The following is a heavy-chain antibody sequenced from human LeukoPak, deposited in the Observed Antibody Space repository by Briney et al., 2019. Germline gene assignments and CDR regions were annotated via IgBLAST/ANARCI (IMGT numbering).Heavy chain of an antibody. V-gene: IGHV1-46*01. J-gene: IGHJ5*02. CDR2: IYPRDGST. Sequence: ASVKVSCKASGYSFTSNYIHWVRQAPGQGLEWMGMIYPRDGSTSYAQKFQGRVTVTTDTSTSTAYMELRSLRSDDTAVYYCARDRSGYDNWFDPWGQGTLVTVSS. D-gene: IGHD5-12*01. CDR1: GYSFTSNY. CDR3: ARDRSGYDNWFDP.